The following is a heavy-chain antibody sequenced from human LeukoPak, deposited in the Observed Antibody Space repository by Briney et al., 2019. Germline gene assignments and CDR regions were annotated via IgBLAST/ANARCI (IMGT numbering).Heavy chain of an antibody. J-gene: IGHJ4*02. D-gene: IGHD1-26*01. V-gene: IGHV1-46*01. CDR1: RYIFTTYY. Sequence: GASVKISCKASRYIFTTYYLHWVRQAPGQGLEWMGIIYPSGGATNYAQKFQGRITLTRDTSTSTVYMELNSLRSDDTAVYYCARSTSYSGRPLYYFDSWGQGTLVTVSS. CDR3: ARSTSYSGRPLYYFDS. CDR2: IYPSGGAT.